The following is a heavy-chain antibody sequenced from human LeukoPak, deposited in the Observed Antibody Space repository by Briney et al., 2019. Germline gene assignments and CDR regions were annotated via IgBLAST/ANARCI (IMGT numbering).Heavy chain of an antibody. CDR1: GGSFSGYY. Sequence: SETLSLTCTVYGGSFSGYYWNWIRQSPGKGLEWIGEINHSGSTNYNPSLKSRVTISLDTSNNQFSLKLSSVTAADTAVYYCARRPTGIDYWGQGTLVTVSS. V-gene: IGHV4-34*01. J-gene: IGHJ4*02. CDR3: ARRPTGIDY. CDR2: INHSGST. D-gene: IGHD4-17*01.